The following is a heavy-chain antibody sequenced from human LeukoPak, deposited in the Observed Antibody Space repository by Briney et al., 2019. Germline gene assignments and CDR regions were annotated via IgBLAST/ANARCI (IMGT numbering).Heavy chain of an antibody. CDR2: VSDSGNTP. Sequence: GGSLRLSCAASGFTFSNYAMTWIRQAPGMGLEWVSSVSDSGNTPYYAAAVKSRFAISRDNSNNTLYLQMNSLRVEDTAVYFCVTGAFNFDYWGQGTLVTVSS. D-gene: IGHD1-14*01. CDR1: GFTFSNYA. V-gene: IGHV3-23*01. J-gene: IGHJ4*02. CDR3: VTGAFNFDY.